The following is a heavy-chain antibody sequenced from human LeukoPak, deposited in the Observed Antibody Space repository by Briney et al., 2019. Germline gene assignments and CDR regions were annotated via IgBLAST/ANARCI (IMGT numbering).Heavy chain of an antibody. D-gene: IGHD3-10*01. V-gene: IGHV1-69*13. CDR2: IIPIFGTA. Sequence: GASVKVSCKASGYTFNSYGISWVRQAPGQGLEWMGGIIPIFGTANYAQKFQGRVTITADESTSTAYMELSSLRSEDTAVYYCARVMRSGQIWFGLDYWGQGTLVTVSS. J-gene: IGHJ4*02. CDR3: ARVMRSGQIWFGLDY. CDR1: GYTFNSYG.